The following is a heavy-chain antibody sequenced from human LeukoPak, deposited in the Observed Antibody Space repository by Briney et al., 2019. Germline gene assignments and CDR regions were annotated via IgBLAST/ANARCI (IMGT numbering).Heavy chain of an antibody. CDR2: IYHSGST. J-gene: IGHJ4*02. Sequence: SETLSLTCAVSGGSISSGGYSWSWIRQPPGKGLEWIGYIYHSGSTYYNPSLKSRVTISVDRSKNQFSLKLSSVTAADTAVYYCARRAPYCSSTSCYFSFSDYWGQGTLVTVSS. V-gene: IGHV4-30-2*01. CDR3: ARRAPYCSSTSCYFSFSDY. CDR1: GGSISSGGYS. D-gene: IGHD2-2*01.